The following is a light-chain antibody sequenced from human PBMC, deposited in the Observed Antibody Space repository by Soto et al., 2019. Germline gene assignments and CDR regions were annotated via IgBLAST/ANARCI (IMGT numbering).Light chain of an antibody. J-gene: IGLJ1*01. CDR1: SSDVGGSNG. V-gene: IGLV2-18*02. CDR2: DVS. Sequence: QSALAQPPSVSGSPGQSVAISWTGTSSDVGGSNGVSWYQQPPGTAPKLIIYDVSNRPSGVPDRFSGSKSGNTASLIISGLQAEDEGDYYCSSYTSSSTYVFGTGTKVTVL. CDR3: SSYTSSSTYV.